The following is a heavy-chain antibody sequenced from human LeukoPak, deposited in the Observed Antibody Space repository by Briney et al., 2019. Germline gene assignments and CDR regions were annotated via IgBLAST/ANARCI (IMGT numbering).Heavy chain of an antibody. CDR3: ARDSSTVTTRHFDY. Sequence: SETLSLTCTVSGGSINNYYWTWIRQPPGKGLECVGYVYYTGSTYYNPSLKSRGTISVDTSKNQFSLKLNSETAADTAVYYCARDSSTVTTRHFDYWGQGTLVTVSS. V-gene: IGHV4-59*01. CDR1: GGSINNYY. J-gene: IGHJ4*02. D-gene: IGHD4-17*01. CDR2: VYYTGST.